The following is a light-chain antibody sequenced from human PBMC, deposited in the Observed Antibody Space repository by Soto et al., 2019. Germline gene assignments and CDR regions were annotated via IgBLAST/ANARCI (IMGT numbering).Light chain of an antibody. J-gene: IGKJ2*01. V-gene: IGKV1-39*01. Sequence: DIQMTQSPSPLSASVGDRVTITCRASRSVSKFLNWYQQKPGQAPRLLIYTTSTLQSGVPSRFSGGVSGTEYTLTISGLLPEDFATYYCQQTFSVPYTFGQGIQLDVK. CDR3: QQTFSVPYT. CDR2: TTS. CDR1: RSVSKF.